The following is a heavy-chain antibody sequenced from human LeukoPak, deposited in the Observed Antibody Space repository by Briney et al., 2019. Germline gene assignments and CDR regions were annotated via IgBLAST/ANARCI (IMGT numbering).Heavy chain of an antibody. D-gene: IGHD6-13*01. CDR2: IYHSGST. V-gene: IGHV4-39*07. J-gene: IGHJ4*02. CDR3: ARGEQQLVRDYFDY. CDR1: GGSISSSSYY. Sequence: PSETLSLTCTVSGGSISSSSYYWGWIRQPPGKGLEWIGSIYHSGSTYYNPSLKSRVTISVDTSKNQFSLKLSSVTAADTAVYYCARGEQQLVRDYFDYWGQGTLVTVSS.